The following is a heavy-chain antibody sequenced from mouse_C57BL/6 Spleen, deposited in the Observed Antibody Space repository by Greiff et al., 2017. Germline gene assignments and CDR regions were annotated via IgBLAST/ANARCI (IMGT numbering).Heavy chain of an antibody. CDR3: ARSGGNFDY. J-gene: IGHJ2*01. Sequence: EVKLQQSGPELVKPGASVKISCKASGYTFTDYYMNWVKQSHGKSLEWIGDINPNNGGTSYNQKFKGKDTLTVDKSSSTAYMELRSLTSEDSAVYYCARSGGNFDYWGQGTTLTVSS. D-gene: IGHD3-1*01. V-gene: IGHV1-26*01. CDR2: INPNNGGT. CDR1: GYTFTDYY.